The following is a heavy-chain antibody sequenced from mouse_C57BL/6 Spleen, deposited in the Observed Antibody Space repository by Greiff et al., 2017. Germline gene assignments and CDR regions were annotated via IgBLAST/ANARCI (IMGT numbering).Heavy chain of an antibody. CDR2: IDPSDSYT. J-gene: IGHJ3*01. D-gene: IGHD2-5*01. CDR1: GYTFPSYW. Sequence: QVHVKQPGAELVMPGASVKLSCKASGYTFPSYWMHWVKQRPGQGLEWIGEIDPSDSYTNYNQKFKGKSTLTVDKSSSTAYMQLSSLTSEDSAVYYCARQAYYSNSAWFAYWGQGTLVTVSA. CDR3: ARQAYYSNSAWFAY. V-gene: IGHV1-69*01.